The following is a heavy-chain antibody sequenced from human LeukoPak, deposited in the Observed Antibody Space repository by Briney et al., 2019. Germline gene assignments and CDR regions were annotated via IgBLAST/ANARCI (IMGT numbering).Heavy chain of an antibody. J-gene: IGHJ5*02. CDR1: GFTFDDYA. CDR2: ISGDGGST. V-gene: IGHV3-43*02. D-gene: IGHD3-22*01. Sequence: GGSLRLSCAASGFTFDDYAMHWVRQAPGKGLEWVSLISGDGGSTYYADSVRGRFTISKDNSKNSLYLQMNSLRTEDTALYYCAKDDSSFNWFDPWGQGTLVTVSS. CDR3: AKDDSSFNWFDP.